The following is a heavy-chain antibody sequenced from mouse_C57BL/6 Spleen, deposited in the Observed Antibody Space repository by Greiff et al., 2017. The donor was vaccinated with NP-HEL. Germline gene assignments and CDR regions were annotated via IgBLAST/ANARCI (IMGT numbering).Heavy chain of an antibody. V-gene: IGHV1-26*01. CDR2: INPNNGGT. CDR3: AIYGSFS. CDR1: GYTFTDYY. D-gene: IGHD1-1*01. J-gene: IGHJ4*01. Sequence: EVQLQQSGPELVKPGASVKISCKASGYTFTDYYMNWVKQSHGKSLEWIGDINPNNGGTSYNQKFKGKATLTVDKSSSTAYMELRSLTSEDSAVYYCAIYGSFSWGQGTSVTVSS.